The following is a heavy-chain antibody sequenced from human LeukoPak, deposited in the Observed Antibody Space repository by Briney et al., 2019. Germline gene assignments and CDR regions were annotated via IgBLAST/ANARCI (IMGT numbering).Heavy chain of an antibody. CDR1: GYTFTGYY. CDR3: ARVSMTTVTTRTYNWFDP. CDR2: INPNSGGT. D-gene: IGHD4-17*01. J-gene: IGHJ5*02. V-gene: IGHV1-2*02. Sequence: ASVKVSCKASGYTFTGYYMHWVRQAPGQGLEWMGWINPNSGGTNYAQKFQGRVTMTRDTSISTAYMELSRLRSGDTAVYYCARVSMTTVTTRTYNWFDPWGQGTLVTVSS.